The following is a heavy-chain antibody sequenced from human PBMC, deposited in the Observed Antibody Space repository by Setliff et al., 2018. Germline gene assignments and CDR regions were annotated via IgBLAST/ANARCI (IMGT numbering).Heavy chain of an antibody. CDR2: IYYSGAT. CDR3: ARYRNYFDSSGQTQYYFDY. CDR1: GDSINPYY. D-gene: IGHD3-22*01. V-gene: IGHV4-59*01. J-gene: IGHJ4*02. Sequence: SETLSLTCSVSGDSINPYYWTWIRQPPGKGLEWIGFIYYSGATTYNPSLKSRVTISVDTSKNQFSLNLNSVTPADTAVYYCARYRNYFDSSGQTQYYFDYWGQGTLVTVSS.